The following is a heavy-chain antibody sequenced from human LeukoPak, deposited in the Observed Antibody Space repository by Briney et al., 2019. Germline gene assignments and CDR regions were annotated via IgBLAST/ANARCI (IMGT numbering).Heavy chain of an antibody. CDR2: IYQSGNT. CDR1: ADSIRNFY. CDR3: ARATYGSGSYYVVNFDY. V-gene: IGHV4-59*01. J-gene: IGHJ4*02. D-gene: IGHD3-10*01. Sequence: SETLSLTCTVSADSIRNFYWNWIRQSPGKGLEWIGYIYQSGNTNYNPSLKSRLTMSIDTSKNQFPLNLSSVTAADTAVYYCARATYGSGSYYVVNFDYWGQGALVTVSS.